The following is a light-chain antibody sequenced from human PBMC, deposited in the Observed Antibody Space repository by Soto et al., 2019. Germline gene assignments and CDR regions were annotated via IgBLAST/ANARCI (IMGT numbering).Light chain of an antibody. CDR1: SSDVGNYDL. J-gene: IGLJ1*01. CDR2: EDS. CDR3: CSYAGGTTFV. V-gene: IGLV2-23*01. Sequence: QSALTQPASVSGSPGQPITISCTGTSSDVGNYDLVSWYQHLPGKAPKLIIYEDSARPSGVSSRFSGSKSGNTASLRISGLRAEDEADYYCCSYAGGTTFVFGTGTKLTVL.